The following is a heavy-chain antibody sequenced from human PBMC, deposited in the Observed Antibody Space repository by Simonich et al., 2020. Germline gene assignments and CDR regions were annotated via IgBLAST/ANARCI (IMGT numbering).Heavy chain of an antibody. CDR2: INHSGST. V-gene: IGHV4-34*01. CDR3: ARGKGWKNAFDI. CDR1: GGSFSGYY. Sequence: QVQLQQWGAGLLKPSETLSLTCAVSGGSFSGYYWSWIRQPPGKGLEWIGEINHSGSTNYNPSRKSRVTISVDTSKNQFALKLSSVTAADTAVYYCARGKGWKNAFDIWGQGTMVTVSS. J-gene: IGHJ3*02. D-gene: IGHD1-1*01.